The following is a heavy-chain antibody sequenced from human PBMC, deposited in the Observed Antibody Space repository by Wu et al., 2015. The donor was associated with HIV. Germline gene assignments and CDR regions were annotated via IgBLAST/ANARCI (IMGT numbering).Heavy chain of an antibody. D-gene: IGHD1-1*01. CDR3: ARGGGTGTPTYVRY. J-gene: IGHJ4*01. CDR1: GDTFSNYN. CDR2: VIPIFGTT. V-gene: IGHV1-69*05. Sequence: QVQLVQSGAEVKKPGSSMKVSCKASGDTFSNYNINWVRHVPGQGLEWMGGVIPIFGTTSYAQKFQGRVTINTDESTSTAYMELSSLRSEDTALYYCARGGGTGTPTYVRYW.